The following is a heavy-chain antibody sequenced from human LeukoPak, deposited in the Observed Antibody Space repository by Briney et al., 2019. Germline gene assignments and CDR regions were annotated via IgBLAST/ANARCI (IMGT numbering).Heavy chain of an antibody. CDR3: ARNRQLDY. D-gene: IGHD6-13*01. Sequence: GGSLRLSCAASGFTFSSYVMNWVRQAPGKELEWVASISYDGSNKYCADSVKGRFTISRDNSKSTLYLEMNSLRAEDTAVYYCARNRQLDYWGQGTLVTVSS. CDR2: ISYDGSNK. J-gene: IGHJ4*02. V-gene: IGHV3-30*04. CDR1: GFTFSSYV.